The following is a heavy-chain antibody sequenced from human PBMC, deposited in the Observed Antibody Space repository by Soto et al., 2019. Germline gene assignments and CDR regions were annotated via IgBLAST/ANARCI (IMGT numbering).Heavy chain of an antibody. V-gene: IGHV3-23*01. CDR3: ARLSGSHYYYYYGMDV. CDR1: GFTFISYA. Sequence: GGSLRLSCAASGFTFISYAMIWVRQAPGKGLEWVSAIGGSDGNTYYADSVKGRFTVSRDNSKNTLYLQMNSLRAEDTAVYYCARLSGSHYYYYYGMDVWGPGTTVTVSS. J-gene: IGHJ6*02. CDR2: IGGSDGNT. D-gene: IGHD3-10*01.